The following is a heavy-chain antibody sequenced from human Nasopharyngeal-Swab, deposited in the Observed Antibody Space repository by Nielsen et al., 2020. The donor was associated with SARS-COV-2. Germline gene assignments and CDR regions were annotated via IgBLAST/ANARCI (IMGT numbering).Heavy chain of an antibody. CDR1: GYTFTGYY. Sequence: ASVKVSCKASGYTFTGYYIHWVRQAPGQRLEWMGWINPNGGGTNYAQEFQGRVTMTRDTSISTTYMDLRWMRSDDTAVYYCARGPAHGAYPSRASFDLWGRGTLVSVSS. V-gene: IGHV1-2*02. J-gene: IGHJ2*01. D-gene: IGHD3-16*01. CDR3: ARGPAHGAYPSRASFDL. CDR2: INPNGGGT.